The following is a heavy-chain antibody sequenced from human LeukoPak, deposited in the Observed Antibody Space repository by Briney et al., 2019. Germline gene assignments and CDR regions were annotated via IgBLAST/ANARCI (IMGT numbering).Heavy chain of an antibody. CDR1: GYTFTGYY. V-gene: IGHV1-2*02. CDR2: INPNSGGT. D-gene: IGHD5-24*01. Sequence: ASVKVSCKASGYTFTGYYMHWVRQAPGQGLEWMGWINPNSGGTNYAQKFQGRVTMTRDTSISTAYMELSRLRSDDTAVYYCARADGYNYYFDYWGQGTLVTVSS. J-gene: IGHJ4*02. CDR3: ARADGYNYYFDY.